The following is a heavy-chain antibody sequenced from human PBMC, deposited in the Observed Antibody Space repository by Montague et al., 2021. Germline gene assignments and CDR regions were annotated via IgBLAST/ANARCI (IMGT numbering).Heavy chain of an antibody. D-gene: IGHD3-10*01. J-gene: IGHJ5*02. Sequence: SETLSLTCTVSSGSIFHAHWCWVRQPPGKGLEWLGSMFYGGATSNNPSLKSRVTMSIDTSTTQFSLKLSFVTAADTAVYYCAKQDYFVSGTSYKGFDPWGQGILVTVSS. V-gene: IGHV4-59*08. CDR1: SGSIFHAH. CDR3: AKQDYFVSGTSYKGFDP. CDR2: MFYGGAT.